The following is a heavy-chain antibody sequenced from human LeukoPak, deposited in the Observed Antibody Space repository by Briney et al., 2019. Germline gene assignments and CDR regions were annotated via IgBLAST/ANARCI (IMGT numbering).Heavy chain of an antibody. J-gene: IGHJ4*02. D-gene: IGHD3-22*01. CDR3: ARGHYYDSSGYPDY. CDR2: IKQIRSEK. V-gene: IGHV3-7*01. CDR1: GLTFSSYW. Sequence: PGGSLRLSCAASGLTFSSYWMSWVRQAPGKGLEWGENIKQIRSEKYYVASVKGRFTISRDNAKNSLYLQMNSLRAGDTAVYYCARGHYYDSSGYPDYWGQGTLVTVSS.